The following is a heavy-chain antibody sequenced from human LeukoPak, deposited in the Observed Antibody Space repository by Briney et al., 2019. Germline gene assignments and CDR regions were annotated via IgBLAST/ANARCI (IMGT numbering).Heavy chain of an antibody. V-gene: IGHV3-73*01. Sequence: GGSLKLSCAASGFTFGGSAIHWVRQASGKGLEWVGRIRSKADNYATTYAASVKGRFTISRDDSKNTAYLQINSLKTEDTAVYYCTRLRAANTESYLYYYHGMDVWGQGTTVTVSS. CDR2: IRSKADNYAT. J-gene: IGHJ6*02. CDR3: TRLRAANTESYLYYYHGMDV. D-gene: IGHD1-26*01. CDR1: GFTFGGSA.